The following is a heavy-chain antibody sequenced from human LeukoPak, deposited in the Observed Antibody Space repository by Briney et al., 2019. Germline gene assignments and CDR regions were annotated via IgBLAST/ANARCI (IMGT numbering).Heavy chain of an antibody. J-gene: IGHJ3*02. CDR1: DCSLSSNSYY. CDR3: ARPTRSVLAAFDI. CDR2: NYYSGSN. V-gene: IGHV4-39*07. D-gene: IGHD6-6*01. Sequence: SETLSLTCTVSDCSLSSNSYYWGWMRQPPGRGPVWFGSNYYSGSNYSNPSLKGRVTLSEKTSKNQFSLKLSSVTAADTAVYNCARPTRSVLAAFDIWGQGTMVTVSS.